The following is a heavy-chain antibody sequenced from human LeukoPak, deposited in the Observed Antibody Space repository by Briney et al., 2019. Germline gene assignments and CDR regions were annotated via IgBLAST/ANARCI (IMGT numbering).Heavy chain of an antibody. CDR1: GFTFSSFG. CDR3: AKGIWVVRGVIGDAFDI. D-gene: IGHD3-10*01. Sequence: PGGSLRLSCAASGFTFSSFGMHWVRQTPGKGLDWVAFISSDGGNKYYADSVKGRFTISRDNSKNTLYLQMSSLRAEDTAVYYCAKGIWVVRGVIGDAFDIWGQGTVVTVSS. J-gene: IGHJ3*02. V-gene: IGHV3-30*18. CDR2: ISSDGGNK.